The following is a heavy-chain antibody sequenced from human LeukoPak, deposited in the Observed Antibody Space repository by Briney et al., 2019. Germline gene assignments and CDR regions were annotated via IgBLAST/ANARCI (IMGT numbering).Heavy chain of an antibody. CDR2: MNPNSGNT. D-gene: IGHD6-6*01. J-gene: IGHJ4*02. V-gene: IGHV1-8*03. CDR1: GYTFTSYD. CDR3: ARGLLYSSSFPY. Sequence: ASVKVSCKASGYTFTSYDINWVRQATGQGLEWMGWMNPNSGNTGYAQKLQGRVTITRNTSISTAYMELSSLRSEDTAVYYCARGLLYSSSFPYWGQGTLVTVSS.